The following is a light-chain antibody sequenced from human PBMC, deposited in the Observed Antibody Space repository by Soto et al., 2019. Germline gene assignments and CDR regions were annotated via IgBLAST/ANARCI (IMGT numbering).Light chain of an antibody. CDR1: QSVYSKY. J-gene: IGKJ2*01. V-gene: IGKV3-20*01. Sequence: DIVLTQFPDTLSLSPGEAATLSCRASQSVYSKYVAWYQQRPGQAPNLLIFVASTRDAGIPERFSGSRSATAFTLTTTTLDPADSQAYYYQQYGNSPYTSGHAPKLDIK. CDR2: VAS. CDR3: QQYGNSPYT.